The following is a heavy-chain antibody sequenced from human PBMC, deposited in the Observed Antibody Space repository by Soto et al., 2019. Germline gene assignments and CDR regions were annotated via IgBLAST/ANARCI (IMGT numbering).Heavy chain of an antibody. J-gene: IGHJ5*02. V-gene: IGHV4-34*01. Sequence: PSETLSLTCAVYGGSFSGYYWSWIRQPPGKGLEWIGEINHSGSTNYNPSLKSRVTISVDTSKNQFSLKLSSVTAADTAVYYCARAVRCSGGSCYWGPTLNWFDPWGKGTLVTVSS. CDR2: INHSGST. CDR3: ARAVRCSGGSCYWGPTLNWFDP. D-gene: IGHD2-15*01. CDR1: GGSFSGYY.